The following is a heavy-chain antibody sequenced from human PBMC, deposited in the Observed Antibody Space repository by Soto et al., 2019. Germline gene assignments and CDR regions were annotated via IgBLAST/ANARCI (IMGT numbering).Heavy chain of an antibody. J-gene: IGHJ4*02. CDR3: ATGLKEDYFDY. CDR1: EGTFNNHA. CDR2: IIPIFGTS. V-gene: IGHV1-69*01. Sequence: QVHLVQSGAEVKKPGSSVKVSCKASEGTFNNHAVSWVRQAPGQGLEWMGGIIPIFGTSRYAQKLQGRVTIAADESTGSAYVELTSLRSEDTAVYYCATGLKEDYFDYWGQGPLVTVSS.